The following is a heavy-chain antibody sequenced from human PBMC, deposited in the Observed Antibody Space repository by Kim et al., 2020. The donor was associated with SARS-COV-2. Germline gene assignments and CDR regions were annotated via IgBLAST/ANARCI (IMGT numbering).Heavy chain of an antibody. V-gene: IGHV3-74*01. CDR3: TREIPRATGFDL. CDR1: GFTLSRHW. CDR2: ISNQGDST. Sequence: GGSLRLSCVVSGFTLSRHWVHWVRQAPGKGLEWVSRISNQGDSTTYADSVKGRFTVSRDNAENTLYLQMNSLRVEDTAVYYCTREIPRATGFDLWGQGILLTVSP. J-gene: IGHJ5*02. D-gene: IGHD2-21*01.